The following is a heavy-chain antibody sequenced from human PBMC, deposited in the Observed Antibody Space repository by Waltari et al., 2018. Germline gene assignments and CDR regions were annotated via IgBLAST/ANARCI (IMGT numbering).Heavy chain of an antibody. J-gene: IGHJ4*02. CDR3: AKDLKGAWTIDY. CDR1: GFGFSVYA. CDR2: IQPDGGDK. V-gene: IGHV3-30*02. D-gene: IGHD1-26*01. Sequence: QVHLVESGGGVFRPGGSLSLSCEGSGFGFSVYAMYWVRQAPGKGLEWVAHIQPDGGDKFYGDSVKGRFSISRDDSRNRLFLQMNSLRDEDTAVYYCAKDLKGAWTIDYWGQGTLVTVSS.